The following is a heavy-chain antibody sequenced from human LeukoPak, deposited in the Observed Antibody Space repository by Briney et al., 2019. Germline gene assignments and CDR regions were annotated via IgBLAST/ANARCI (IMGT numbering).Heavy chain of an antibody. CDR3: ARDFSWGVDS. D-gene: IGHD3-10*01. CDR2: INANSGDT. J-gene: IGHJ4*02. V-gene: IGHV1-2*02. CDR1: AYSFTGYF. Sequence: VASVKVSCKTSAYSFTGYFFHWIRQAPGQGLEWMGWINANSGDTNYAQQFQGRLTMPRDRSISTVYMELSRLRTDDTAVYYCARDFSWGVDSWGQGTLVTVSS.